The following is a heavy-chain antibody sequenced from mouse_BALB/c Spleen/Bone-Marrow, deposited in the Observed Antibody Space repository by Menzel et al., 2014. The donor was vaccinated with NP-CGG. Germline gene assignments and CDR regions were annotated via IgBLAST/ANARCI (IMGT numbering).Heavy chain of an antibody. V-gene: IGHV1S29*02. Sequence: VQLQQSGPELVKPGASVKISCKASGYTFTDYNMHWVKQSHGKSLEWIGYIYPYNGVTGYNQEFKSKATLTVDNSSTTAYMELRSLTSEDSAVYYCARPHCYGYGYWGQGTTLTVSS. J-gene: IGHJ2*01. CDR2: IYPYNGVT. D-gene: IGHD1-2*01. CDR3: ARPHCYGYGY. CDR1: GYTFTDYN.